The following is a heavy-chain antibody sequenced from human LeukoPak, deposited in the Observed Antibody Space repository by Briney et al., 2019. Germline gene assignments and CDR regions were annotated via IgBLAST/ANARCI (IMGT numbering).Heavy chain of an antibody. V-gene: IGHV4-34*01. CDR3: ARVGPLYYYGSGSYYKKNWFDP. Sequence: SETLSLTCAVYGGSFSGYYWSWIRQPPGKGLEWVGEINHSGSTNYNPSLKSRVTISVDTSKNQFSLKLSSVTAADTAVYYCARVGPLYYYGSGSYYKKNWFDPWGQGTLVTVSS. D-gene: IGHD3-10*01. CDR1: GGSFSGYY. CDR2: INHSGST. J-gene: IGHJ5*02.